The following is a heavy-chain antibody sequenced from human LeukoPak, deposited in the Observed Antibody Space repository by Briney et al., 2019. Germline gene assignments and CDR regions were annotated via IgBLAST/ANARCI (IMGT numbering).Heavy chain of an antibody. CDR1: GYTFTGYY. J-gene: IGHJ4*02. CDR3: ARDLGSGWYWVY. CDR2: INPNSGGT. V-gene: IGHV1-2*02. D-gene: IGHD6-19*01. Sequence: ASVKVSCKASGYTFTGYYMHWVRQAPGQGLEWMGCINPNSGGTNYAQKFQGRVTMTRDTSISTAYMELSRLRSDDTAVYYCARDLGSGWYWVYWGQGTLVTVSS.